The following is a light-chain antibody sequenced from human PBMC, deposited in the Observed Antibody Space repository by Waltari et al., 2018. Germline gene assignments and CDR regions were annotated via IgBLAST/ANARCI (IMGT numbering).Light chain of an antibody. V-gene: IGLV8-61*01. J-gene: IGLJ3*02. CDR1: SGSVPTTSY. CDR3: SLYMGSGIWV. Sequence: QTVVTQEPSLSVSPGGTVTLTCALTSGSVPTTSYPTWYQQTPGQPPRTLVYKGSSRSSGVPDRFSGSVLGNTAALTITGAQADDESNYYCSLYMGSGIWVFGGGTKLTVL. CDR2: KGS.